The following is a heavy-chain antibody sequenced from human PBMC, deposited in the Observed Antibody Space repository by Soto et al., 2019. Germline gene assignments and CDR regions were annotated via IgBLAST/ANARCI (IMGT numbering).Heavy chain of an antibody. Sequence: PGGSLRLSCAASGFTFSTYWMHWFRQAPGKGLVWVSRIKSDGSSTFYADSVKGRFTISRDNAKNTLYIQMNSLRAKDTAVYYCARDSGYSYGPLDYWGQGTLVTVSS. CDR1: GFTFSTYW. D-gene: IGHD5-18*01. J-gene: IGHJ4*02. V-gene: IGHV3-74*01. CDR3: ARDSGYSYGPLDY. CDR2: IKSDGSST.